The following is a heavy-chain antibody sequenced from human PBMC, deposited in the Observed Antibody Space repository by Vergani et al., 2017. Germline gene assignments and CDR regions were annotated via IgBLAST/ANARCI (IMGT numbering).Heavy chain of an antibody. CDR3: ASGSYDSSGYCFDY. CDR2: IYYSGST. J-gene: IGHJ4*02. V-gene: IGHV4-59*01. D-gene: IGHD3-22*01. CDR1: GGPISSYY. Sequence: QVQLQESGPGLVKPSETLSLTCTVSGGPISSYYWSWIRQPPGKGLEWIGYIYYSGSTNYNPSLKSRVTISVDTSNNQFSLRLSSVTAADTAVYYCASGSYDSSGYCFDYWGQGTLVTVSS.